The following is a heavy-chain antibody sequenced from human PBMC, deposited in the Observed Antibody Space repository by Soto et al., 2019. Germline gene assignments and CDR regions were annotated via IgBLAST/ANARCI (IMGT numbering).Heavy chain of an antibody. CDR3: TTEAIAAAPDFDY. CDR1: GFTFSNAW. D-gene: IGHD6-13*01. V-gene: IGHV3-15*01. CDR2: IKSKTDGGTT. Sequence: EVQLVESGGGLVKPGGSLRLSCAASGFTFSNAWMSWVRQAPGKGLEWVGRIKSKTDGGTTDYAAPVKGRFTISRDDSKNTLYLQMNSLKTEDTAVYYGTTEAIAAAPDFDYWGQGTLVTVSS. J-gene: IGHJ4*02.